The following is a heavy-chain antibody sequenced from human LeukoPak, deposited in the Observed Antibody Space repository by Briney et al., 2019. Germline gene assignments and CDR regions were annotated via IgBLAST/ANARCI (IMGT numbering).Heavy chain of an antibody. CDR1: GFTFSSYA. Sequence: GGSLRLSCAASGFTFSSYAMSWVRQAPGKGLEWVSAISGSGGSTYYADSVRGRFTISRDNSKNTVYLQMDSLRAEDSAVYYCAKDKLSGQRDWYFDFWGRGTQVTVSS. V-gene: IGHV3-23*01. CDR2: ISGSGGST. CDR3: AKDKLSGQRDWYFDF. D-gene: IGHD3-3*01. J-gene: IGHJ2*01.